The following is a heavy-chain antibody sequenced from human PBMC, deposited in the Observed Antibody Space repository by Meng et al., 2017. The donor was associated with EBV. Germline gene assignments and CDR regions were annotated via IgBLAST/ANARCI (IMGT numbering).Heavy chain of an antibody. CDR3: ARGLAYGDYGVDY. D-gene: IGHD2-21*01. Sequence: QVQLVQSGSVLKKPXAFVKVSCKASGYSLSTFAMNWVRQAPGQGLEWMGWINTDTGYATYAQGFRGRFVFSLETSVSTAYLQINSLKAADTAMYYCARGLAYGDYGVDYWGQGTLVTVSS. J-gene: IGHJ4*02. CDR2: INTDTGYA. CDR1: GYSLSTFA. V-gene: IGHV7-4-1*02.